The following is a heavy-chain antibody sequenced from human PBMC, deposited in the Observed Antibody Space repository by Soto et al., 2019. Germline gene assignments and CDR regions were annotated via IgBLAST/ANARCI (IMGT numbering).Heavy chain of an antibody. CDR1: GYTFTGYH. CDR3: ARESHNQNSGERTPRGMDV. Sequence: ASVKVSCKASGYTFTGYHMHWVRQAPGQGLEWMGWINPNSGGTNYAQKFQGWVTMTRDTSTSTVYMELSSLRSEDTAVYYCARESHNQNSGERTPRGMDVWGQGTTVTVSS. CDR2: INPNSGGT. D-gene: IGHD5-12*01. V-gene: IGHV1-2*04. J-gene: IGHJ6*02.